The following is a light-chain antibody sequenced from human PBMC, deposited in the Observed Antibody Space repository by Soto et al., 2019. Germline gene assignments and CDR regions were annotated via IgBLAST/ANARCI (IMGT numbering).Light chain of an antibody. CDR3: QKHNSAPWT. CDR2: VAS. V-gene: IGKV1-27*01. Sequence: DIQMTQSPSSLSASVGDRVTITCRASQGISNYLAWYQQQPGKVPKLLIYVASTLQSGDPSRFSGSGSGTDFNLTISSLQTEDAATYYCQKHNSAPWTFGQGTKVEIK. J-gene: IGKJ1*01. CDR1: QGISNY.